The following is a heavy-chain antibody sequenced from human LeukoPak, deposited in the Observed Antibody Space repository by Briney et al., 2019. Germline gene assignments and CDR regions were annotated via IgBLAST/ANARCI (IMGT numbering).Heavy chain of an antibody. CDR2: ISGSDGST. CDR3: ASNYDFWSGYELYYYYYYYMDV. V-gene: IGHV3-23*01. J-gene: IGHJ6*03. Sequence: PGGSLRLSCAASGFSFSSYAMSWVRQAAGQGLEWVSGISGSDGSTYYADSVKGRFTISRDNSKNTLYLQMNSLRAEDTAVYYCASNYDFWSGYELYYYYYYYMDVWGKGTTVTVSS. D-gene: IGHD3-3*01. CDR1: GFSFSSYA.